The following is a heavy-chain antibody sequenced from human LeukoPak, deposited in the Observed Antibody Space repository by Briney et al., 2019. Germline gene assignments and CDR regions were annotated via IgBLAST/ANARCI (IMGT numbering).Heavy chain of an antibody. CDR3: AKWGDYDVLTGYYVSDY. J-gene: IGHJ4*02. CDR1: GFTFSNYA. V-gene: IGHV3-23*01. CDR2: ITGSGGNT. Sequence: GGSLRLSCAASGFTFSNYAMSWVRQAPGKGLEWVSAITGSGGNTYYADSVKGRFTISRDNSKNTVFLQMNSLRAEDTAVYYCAKWGDYDVLTGYYVSDYWGQGSLVTVSS. D-gene: IGHD3-9*01.